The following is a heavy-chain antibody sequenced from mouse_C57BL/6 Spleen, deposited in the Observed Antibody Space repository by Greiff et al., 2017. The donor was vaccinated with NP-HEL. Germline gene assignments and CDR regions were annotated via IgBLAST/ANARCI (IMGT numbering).Heavy chain of an antibody. V-gene: IGHV5-9-1*02. CDR3: TREDDGFAY. J-gene: IGHJ3*01. D-gene: IGHD2-3*01. Sequence: EVQRVESGEGLVKPGGSLKLSCAASGFTFSSYAMSWVRQTPEKRLEWVAYISSGGDYIYYADTVKGRFTISRDNARNTLYLQMSSRKSEDTSMYYCTREDDGFAYWGQGTLVTVSA. CDR2: ISSGGDYI. CDR1: GFTFSSYA.